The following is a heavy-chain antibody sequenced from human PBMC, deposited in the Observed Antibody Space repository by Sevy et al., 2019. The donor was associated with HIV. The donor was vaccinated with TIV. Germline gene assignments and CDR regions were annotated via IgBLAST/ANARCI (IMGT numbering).Heavy chain of an antibody. CDR2: IRSKANSYAT. CDR3: TRMSSSSWYEVVYFQH. D-gene: IGHD6-13*01. Sequence: GESLKISCAASGFTFSGSAMHWVRQASGKGLEWVGRIRSKANSYATAYAASVKGRFTISRDDSKNTAYLQMNSLKTEDTAMYYCTRMSSSSWYEVVYFQHWGQGTLVTVSS. J-gene: IGHJ1*01. V-gene: IGHV3-73*01. CDR1: GFTFSGSA.